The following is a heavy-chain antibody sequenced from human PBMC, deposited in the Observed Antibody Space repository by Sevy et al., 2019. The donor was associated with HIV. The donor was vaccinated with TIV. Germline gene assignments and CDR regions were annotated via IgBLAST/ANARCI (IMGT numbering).Heavy chain of an antibody. V-gene: IGHV4-38-2*01. CDR3: ARQEDY. CDR1: GYSISSGYY. Sequence: SETLSLTCAVSGYSISSGYYWGWIRQPPGKGLEWIGSIYHSGSTYYNPSLKSRVTISVDTSKNQFSLKLSSVTAADTAVYYCARQEDYWGQGTLVTVSS. J-gene: IGHJ4*02. CDR2: IYHSGST.